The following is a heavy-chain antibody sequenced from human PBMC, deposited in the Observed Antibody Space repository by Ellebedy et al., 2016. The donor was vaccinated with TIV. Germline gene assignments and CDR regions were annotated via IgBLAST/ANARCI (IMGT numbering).Heavy chain of an antibody. CDR3: ARGRVTMIVVVTDAFDI. D-gene: IGHD3-22*01. Sequence: SETLSLXCTVSGGSTSRYYWAWIRQPPGKGLEWIGSIYYSGSTYYNPSLKSRVTISVDTSKNQFSLKLSSVTAADTAVYYCARGRVTMIVVVTDAFDIWGQGTMVTVSS. CDR2: IYYSGST. J-gene: IGHJ3*02. CDR1: GGSTSRYY. V-gene: IGHV4-39*07.